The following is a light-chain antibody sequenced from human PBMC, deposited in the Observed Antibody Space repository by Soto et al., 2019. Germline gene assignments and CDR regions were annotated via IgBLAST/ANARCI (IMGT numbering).Light chain of an antibody. CDR1: QSVSNN. V-gene: IGKV3-15*01. J-gene: IGKJ1*01. Sequence: EIVMTQSPATLSVSPGERATLSCRASQSVSNNLAWYQKKPGQAPRLLIYGASTRATGIPARFSGSGSGTEFTLTISSLQSEDFAVYYCQQYNNWWTFGQGDQGGNQT. CDR3: QQYNNWWT. CDR2: GAS.